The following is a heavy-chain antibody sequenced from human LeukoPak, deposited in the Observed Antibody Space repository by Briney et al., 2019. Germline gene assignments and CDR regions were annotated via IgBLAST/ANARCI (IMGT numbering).Heavy chain of an antibody. CDR2: ISWNSGSI. V-gene: IGHV3-9*01. CDR1: GFTFSSYA. CDR3: AKLGDKALWIISGDAFDI. Sequence: GGSLRLSCAASGFTFSSYAMSWVRQAPGKGLEWVSGISWNSGSIGYADSVKGRFTISRDNAKNSLYLQMNSLRAEDTALYYCAKLGDKALWIISGDAFDIWGQGTMVTVSS. D-gene: IGHD3-16*01. J-gene: IGHJ3*02.